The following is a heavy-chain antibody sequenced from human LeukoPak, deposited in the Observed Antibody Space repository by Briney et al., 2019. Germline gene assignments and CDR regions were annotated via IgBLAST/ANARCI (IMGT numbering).Heavy chain of an antibody. Sequence: GGSLRLSCAASGFTLSSYAMSWVRQAPGKGLEWVSGISGSGGSTYYADSVKGRFTISRDNSKNTLYLQMNSLRAEDTAVYYCAKVFSGSYFFPFDYWGQGTLVTVSS. J-gene: IGHJ4*02. CDR1: GFTLSSYA. D-gene: IGHD1-26*01. V-gene: IGHV3-23*01. CDR3: AKVFSGSYFFPFDY. CDR2: ISGSGGST.